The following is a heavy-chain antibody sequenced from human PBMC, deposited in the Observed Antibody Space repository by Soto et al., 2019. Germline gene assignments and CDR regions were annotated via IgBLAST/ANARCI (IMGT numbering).Heavy chain of an antibody. CDR2: IYYSGST. Sequence: QVQLQESGPGLVKPSETLSLTCTVSGDSVSSGRYYWSWIRQPPGKALEWIAYIYYSGSTNYNPSLKSRVTRSRDTSKNQFSLKLTSVTAADTAVYYCARSGGGSGWLGGQGTLVTVSS. CDR3: ARSGGGSGWL. D-gene: IGHD6-19*01. CDR1: GDSVSSGRYY. J-gene: IGHJ4*02. V-gene: IGHV4-61*01.